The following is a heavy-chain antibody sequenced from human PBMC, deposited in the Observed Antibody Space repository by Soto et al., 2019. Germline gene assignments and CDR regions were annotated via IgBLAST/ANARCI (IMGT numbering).Heavy chain of an antibody. J-gene: IGHJ4*02. CDR1: GFTFTNYW. Sequence: EVQLVESGGGVVQPGGSLRLSCAASGFTFTNYWMHWVRQVPGEGLVWVSRTNDEGSRTWYVDSVRGRFAMSRDNARNTVYLQMNSLRAEDTAVYYCGTTFEYWGQGTPVTISS. CDR3: GTTFEY. V-gene: IGHV3-74*01. CDR2: TNDEGSRT. D-gene: IGHD1-26*01.